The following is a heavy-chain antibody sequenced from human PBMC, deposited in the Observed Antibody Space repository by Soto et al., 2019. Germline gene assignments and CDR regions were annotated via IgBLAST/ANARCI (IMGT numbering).Heavy chain of an antibody. D-gene: IGHD4-4*01. CDR1: GFTFSSYG. V-gene: IGHV3-33*01. CDR3: ARGGPNYSNFANRPTIYYYYYMDV. CDR2: IWYDGSNK. J-gene: IGHJ6*03. Sequence: GGSLRLSCAASGFTFSSYGMHWVRQAPGKGLEWVAVIWYDGSNKYYADSVKGRFTISRDNSKNTLYLQINSLRAEDTAVDYCARGGPNYSNFANRPTIYYYYYMDVWGKGTTVTVSS.